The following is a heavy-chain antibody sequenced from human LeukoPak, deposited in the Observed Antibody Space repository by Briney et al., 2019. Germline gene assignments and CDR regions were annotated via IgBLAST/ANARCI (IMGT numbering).Heavy chain of an antibody. CDR3: AKAPIVVAGSFDY. V-gene: IGHV3-48*01. J-gene: IGHJ4*02. CDR1: GFTFSSYS. D-gene: IGHD6-19*01. CDR2: IDSGSTTI. Sequence: GGSLRLSCAASGFTFSSYSLNWVRQTPGKGLEWVSYIDSGSTTIYYADSVRGRFTISRDNSKNTLYLQMNSLRAEDTAVYYCAKAPIVVAGSFDYWGQGTLVTVSS.